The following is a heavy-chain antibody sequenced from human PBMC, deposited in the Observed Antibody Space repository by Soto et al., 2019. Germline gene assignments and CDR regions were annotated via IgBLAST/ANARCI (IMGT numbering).Heavy chain of an antibody. CDR2: ISGSGGST. J-gene: IGHJ4*02. V-gene: IGHV3-23*01. CDR1: GCTFSSYA. CDR3: APRPSHIAVVTPPAGY. D-gene: IGHD2-21*02. Sequence: GGSRRLSCAASGCTFSSYAMSWGRQAPGKGLEWVSAISGSGGSTYYADSVKGRFTISRDNSKNTLYLQMNSLRAEDTAVYYCAPRPSHIAVVTPPAGYWGQGTLVTVSS.